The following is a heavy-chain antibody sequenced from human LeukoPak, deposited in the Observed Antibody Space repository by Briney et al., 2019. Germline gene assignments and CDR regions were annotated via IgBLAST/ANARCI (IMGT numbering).Heavy chain of an antibody. CDR3: AKQNCSSTSCYTRENAFDI. CDR2: ISGSGGST. Sequence: GGSLRLSCAASGFTFSSYPMSWVRQAPGRGLECVSAISGSGGSTYYADSVKGRFTISRDSSKITLYLQMNSLRAEDTAVYYCAKQNCSSTSCYTRENAFDIWGQGTMVTASS. CDR1: GFTFSSYP. D-gene: IGHD2-2*02. V-gene: IGHV3-23*01. J-gene: IGHJ3*02.